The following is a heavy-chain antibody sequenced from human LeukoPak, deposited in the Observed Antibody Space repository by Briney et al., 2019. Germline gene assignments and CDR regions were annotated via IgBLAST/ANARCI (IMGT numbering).Heavy chain of an antibody. Sequence: SETLSLTCTVSGHSISSDYYWGWIRQSPGKGLEWIGTIYHSGSTYYIPSLKSRVTISVDTPKNQFSLKLTSVTAADTALYYCARVPGGVTPYYFDYWGRGTLVTVSS. J-gene: IGHJ4*02. D-gene: IGHD2-21*02. CDR1: GHSISSDYY. V-gene: IGHV4-38-2*02. CDR2: IYHSGST. CDR3: ARVPGGVTPYYFDY.